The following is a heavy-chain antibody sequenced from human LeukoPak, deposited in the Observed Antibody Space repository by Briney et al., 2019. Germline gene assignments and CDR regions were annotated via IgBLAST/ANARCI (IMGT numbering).Heavy chain of an antibody. CDR2: MNPNSGNT. D-gene: IGHD1-1*01. V-gene: IGHV1-8*02. Sequence: GASVKVSCKASGYTFTSYDINWVRQATGQGLEWMGWMNPNSGNTGYVQKFQGRVTITRNTSISTAYMELSSLGSEDTAVYYCARVRNDGDFDYWGQGTLVTVSS. CDR3: ARVRNDGDFDY. CDR1: GYTFTSYD. J-gene: IGHJ4*02.